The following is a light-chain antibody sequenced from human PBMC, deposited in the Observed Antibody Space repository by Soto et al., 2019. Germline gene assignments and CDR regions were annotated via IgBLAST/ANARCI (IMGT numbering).Light chain of an antibody. CDR1: SSNIGAGHD. V-gene: IGLV1-40*01. Sequence: QSVLTQPPSVSGAPGQRVTISCTGNSSNIGAGHDVHWYQQPPGTAPKLLIFRNNNRASGDPGRFSGARSGTSASLAITGLQTGDEADYYCQSFDSNLSGWVFGGGTKLTVL. J-gene: IGLJ3*02. CDR2: RNN. CDR3: QSFDSNLSGWV.